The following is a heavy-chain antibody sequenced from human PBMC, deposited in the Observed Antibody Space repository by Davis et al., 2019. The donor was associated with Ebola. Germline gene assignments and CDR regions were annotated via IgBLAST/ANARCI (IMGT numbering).Heavy chain of an antibody. CDR2: TNPNSGCT. J-gene: IGHJ4*02. Sequence: SVPVSCLPSLYTLTKSGIIWVRPPPRQELEWMGRTNPNSGCTNYAQKFQGRVTMTRDTSISTAYMELSRLRSDDTAVYYWATPTTKGFDYWGQRSLITVSS. V-gene: IGHV1-2*06. CDR3: ATPTTKGFDY. D-gene: IGHD1-14*01. CDR1: LYTLTKSG.